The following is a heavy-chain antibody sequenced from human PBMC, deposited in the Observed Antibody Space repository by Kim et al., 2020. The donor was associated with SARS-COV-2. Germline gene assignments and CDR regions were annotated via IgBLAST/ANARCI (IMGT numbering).Heavy chain of an antibody. CDR3: TKYLTGEPWFDP. Sequence: GGSLRLSCAASGFSFSGSTIHWVRQASGKGLEWVGRIRSKAKNYATAYAASVEGRFTVSRDDSKNTAYLQMSSLKTEDSAVYYCTKYLTGEPWFDPWGQGIRVTVSS. CDR2: IRSKAKNYAT. D-gene: IGHD1-26*01. V-gene: IGHV3-73*01. J-gene: IGHJ5*02. CDR1: GFSFSGST.